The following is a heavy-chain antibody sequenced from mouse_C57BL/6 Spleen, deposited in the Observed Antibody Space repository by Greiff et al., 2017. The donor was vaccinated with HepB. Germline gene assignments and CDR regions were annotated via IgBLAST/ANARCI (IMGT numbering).Heavy chain of an antibody. CDR1: GYSITSGYY. CDR3: AREGSTTASWDD. V-gene: IGHV3-6*01. CDR2: ISYDGSN. Sequence: EVKLQESGPGLVKPSQSLSLTCSVTGYSITSGYYWNWIRQFPGNKLEWMGYISYDGSNNYNPSLKNRISITRDTSKNQFFLKLNSVTTEDTATYDCAREGSTTASWDDWGQGTTRTVSS. J-gene: IGHJ2*01. D-gene: IGHD1-2*01.